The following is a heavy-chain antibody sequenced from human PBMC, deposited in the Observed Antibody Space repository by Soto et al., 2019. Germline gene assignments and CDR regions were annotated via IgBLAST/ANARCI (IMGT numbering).Heavy chain of an antibody. J-gene: IGHJ4*02. Sequence: ASVKVSYRASGYTFTSYGISWVRQAPGQGLEGMGWISAYNGNTNYAQKLQGRVTMTTDTSTSTAYMELRSLRSDDTAVYYCARDVPGYCSRGSCYSAQNYWGQGTLVTVSS. CDR3: ARDVPGYCSRGSCYSAQNY. CDR2: ISAYNGNT. D-gene: IGHD2-15*01. V-gene: IGHV1-18*01. CDR1: GYTFTSYG.